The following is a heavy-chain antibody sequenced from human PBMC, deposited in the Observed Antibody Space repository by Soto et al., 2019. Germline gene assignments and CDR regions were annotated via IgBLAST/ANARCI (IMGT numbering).Heavy chain of an antibody. CDR1: GFTFSSYA. Sequence: GGSLRLSCAASGFTFSSYAMHWVRQAPGKGLEWVAVISYDGSNKYYADSVKGRFTISRDNSKNTLYLQMNSLRAEDTAVYYCARGYYDFWSGYYTSWFDPWGQGTLVTVS. CDR2: ISYDGSNK. D-gene: IGHD3-3*01. CDR3: ARGYYDFWSGYYTSWFDP. V-gene: IGHV3-30-3*01. J-gene: IGHJ5*02.